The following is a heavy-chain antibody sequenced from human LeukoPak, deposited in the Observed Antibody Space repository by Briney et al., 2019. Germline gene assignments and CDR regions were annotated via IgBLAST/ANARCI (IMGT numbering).Heavy chain of an antibody. CDR1: GFTFHTFT. CDR3: ARAGSVTSPVDY. Sequence: PGGSLRLSCAASGFTFHTFTMNWVRQAPGKGLEWVSAIRSSSSSIYYADLVKGRFTISRDNSKNSLYLQMNSLTAEDTAVYYCARAGSVTSPVDYWGRGTLVFVSS. V-gene: IGHV3-21*01. D-gene: IGHD2-21*02. J-gene: IGHJ4*02. CDR2: IRSSSSSI.